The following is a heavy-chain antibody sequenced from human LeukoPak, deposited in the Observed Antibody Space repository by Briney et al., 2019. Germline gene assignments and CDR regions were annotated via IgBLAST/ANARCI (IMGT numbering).Heavy chain of an antibody. CDR3: ARVFGHSRRDGYNLAY. Sequence: GASVKVSCKASGYTFTSDYMHWVRQAPGQGLEWMGIINPSGGSTSYAQKFQGRVTMTRDTSTSTVYMELSSLRSEDTAVYYCARVFGHSRRDGYNLAYWGQGTLVTVSS. CDR1: GYTFTSDY. J-gene: IGHJ4*02. V-gene: IGHV1-46*01. D-gene: IGHD5-24*01. CDR2: INPSGGST.